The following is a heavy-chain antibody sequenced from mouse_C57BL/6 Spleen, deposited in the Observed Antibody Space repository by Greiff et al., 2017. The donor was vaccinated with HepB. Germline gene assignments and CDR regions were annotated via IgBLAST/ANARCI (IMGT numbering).Heavy chain of an antibody. Sequence: EVKLEESGGDLVKPGGSLKLSCAASGFTFSSYGMSWVRQTPDKRLEWVATISSGGSYTYYPDSVKGRFTISRDNAKNTLYLQMSSLKSEDTAMYYCAREDGGNYVDYWGQGTTLTVSS. CDR2: ISSGGSYT. J-gene: IGHJ2*01. CDR1: GFTFSSYG. V-gene: IGHV5-6*02. D-gene: IGHD2-3*01. CDR3: AREDGGNYVDY.